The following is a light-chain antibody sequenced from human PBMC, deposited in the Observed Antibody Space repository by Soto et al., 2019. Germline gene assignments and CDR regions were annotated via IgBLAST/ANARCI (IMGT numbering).Light chain of an antibody. CDR1: QTLSINS. V-gene: IGKV3-20*01. CDR2: AAS. Sequence: EIVLTQSPGTLSLSPGERATLSCRASQTLSINSLAWYQQKPGQAPRLLIYAASTRATDIPERFSGSGSGTDFTLSISRLEPEDFAVYYCQQYGTSPFTFGQGTKVEI. CDR3: QQYGTSPFT. J-gene: IGKJ2*01.